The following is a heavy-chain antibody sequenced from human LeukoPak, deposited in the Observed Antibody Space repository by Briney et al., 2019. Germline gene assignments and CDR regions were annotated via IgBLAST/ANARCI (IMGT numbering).Heavy chain of an antibody. CDR3: ARDNIVGAIDY. CDR2: IYHSGST. J-gene: IGHJ4*02. CDR1: GYSISSGYY. Sequence: SETLSLTCTVSGYSISSGYYWGWIRQPPGKGLEWIGSIYHSGSTYYNPSLKSRVTISVDTSKNQFSLKLSSVTAADTAVYYCARDNIVGAIDYWGQGTLVTVSS. V-gene: IGHV4-38-2*02. D-gene: IGHD1-26*01.